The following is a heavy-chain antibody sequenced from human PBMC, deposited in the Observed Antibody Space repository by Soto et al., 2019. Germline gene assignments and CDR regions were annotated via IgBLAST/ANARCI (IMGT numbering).Heavy chain of an antibody. V-gene: IGHV3-30*18. CDR2: ISYDGSNK. CDR3: AKGPVVDY. D-gene: IGHD2-15*01. CDR1: GFTFSSYG. Sequence: QVQLVESGGGVVQPGRSLRLSCAASGFTFSSYGMHWVRQAPGKGLAWVAVISYDGSNKYYADSVKGRFTISRDNSKNTLYLQMNSLRAEDTAVYYCAKGPVVDYWGQGTLVTVSS. J-gene: IGHJ4*02.